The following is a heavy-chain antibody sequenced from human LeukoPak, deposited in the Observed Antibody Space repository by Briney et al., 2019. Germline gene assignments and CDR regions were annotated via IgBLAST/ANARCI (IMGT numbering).Heavy chain of an antibody. J-gene: IGHJ5*02. CDR2: IYTSGST. CDR3: ARDSLYCSSTSCPIWFDP. CDR1: GGSISSYY. V-gene: IGHV4-4*07. D-gene: IGHD2-2*01. Sequence: SETLSLTCTVSGGSISSYYWSWIRQPAGKGLEWIGRIYTSGSTSYNPSLKSRVTMSVDTSKNQFSLKLSSVTAADTAVYYCARDSLYCSSTSCPIWFDPWGQGTLVTVSS.